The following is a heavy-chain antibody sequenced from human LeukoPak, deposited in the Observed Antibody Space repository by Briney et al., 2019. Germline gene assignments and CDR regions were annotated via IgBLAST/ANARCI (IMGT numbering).Heavy chain of an antibody. CDR3: ARRRRNGYCSGGSCSWFDP. D-gene: IGHD2-15*01. V-gene: IGHV4-34*01. CDR1: GGSFSGYY. CDR2: INHSGNT. Sequence: PSETLSLTCAVYGGSFSGYYWSWIRQPPGKGLEWIGEINHSGNTNYNPSLKSRGTISVDTSKNQFSLKLSSVTAADTAVYYCARRRRNGYCSGGSCSWFDPWGQGTLVTVSS. J-gene: IGHJ5*02.